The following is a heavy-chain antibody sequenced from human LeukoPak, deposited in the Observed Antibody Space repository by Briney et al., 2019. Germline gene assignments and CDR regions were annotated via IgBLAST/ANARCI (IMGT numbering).Heavy chain of an antibody. CDR1: GGSFSGYY. CDR2: INHSGST. V-gene: IGHV4-34*01. J-gene: IGHJ6*02. D-gene: IGHD1-26*01. CDR3: ARGLIVGATLYYYYGMDV. Sequence: ASETLSLTCAVYGGSFSGYYWSWIRQPPGKGLEWIGEINHSGSTNYNPSLKSRVTISVDTSKNQFSLKLSSVTAADTAVYYCARGLIVGATLYYYYGMDVWGQGTTVTVSS.